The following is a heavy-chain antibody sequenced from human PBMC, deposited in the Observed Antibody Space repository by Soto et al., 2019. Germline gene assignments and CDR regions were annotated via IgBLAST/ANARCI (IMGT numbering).Heavy chain of an antibody. J-gene: IGHJ4*02. Sequence: ASVKVSCKASGYTFTGYYMHWVRQAPGQGLEWMGWINPNSGGTNYAQKFQGWVTMTRDTSISTAYMELSRLRSDDTAVYYCARAYCGGDCLTDYWGQGTLVTVSS. V-gene: IGHV1-2*04. D-gene: IGHD2-21*02. CDR3: ARAYCGGDCLTDY. CDR2: INPNSGGT. CDR1: GYTFTGYY.